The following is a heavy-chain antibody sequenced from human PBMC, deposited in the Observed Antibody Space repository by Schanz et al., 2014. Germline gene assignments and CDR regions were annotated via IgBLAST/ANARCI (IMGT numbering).Heavy chain of an antibody. CDR1: GFTFSSYG. V-gene: IGHV3-33*01. D-gene: IGHD1-26*01. CDR2: IWFDGNNK. Sequence: QVQLVESGGGVVQPGRSLRLSCATSGFTFSSYGMHWVRQAPGKGLEWVAVIWFDGNNKYYADSVKGRFTISRDNSKNTLYLQMNSLRAEDTALYYCARRYSGRYCFDYWGQGTLVAVSS. J-gene: IGHJ4*02. CDR3: ARRYSGRYCFDY.